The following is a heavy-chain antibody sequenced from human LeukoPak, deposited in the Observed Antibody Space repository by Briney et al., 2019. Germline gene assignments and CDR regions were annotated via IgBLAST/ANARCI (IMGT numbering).Heavy chain of an antibody. D-gene: IGHD3-22*01. V-gene: IGHV3-7*03. CDR1: GFTFSSYW. J-gene: IGHJ3*02. CDR2: IKQDGSEK. Sequence: GGSLRLSCAASGFTFSSYWMSWVRQAPGKGLEWVANIKQDGSEKYYVDSVKGRFTISRDNAKNSLYLQMNSLRAEDMALYYCANDISATMIVVGTPTGAFDIWGQGTMVTVSS. CDR3: ANDISATMIVVGTPTGAFDI.